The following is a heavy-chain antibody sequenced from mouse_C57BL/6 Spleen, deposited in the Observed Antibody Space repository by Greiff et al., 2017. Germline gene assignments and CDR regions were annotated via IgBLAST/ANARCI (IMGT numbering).Heavy chain of an antibody. J-gene: IGHJ3*01. CDR3: ARWGIITTVAAY. CDR2: IYPGDGDT. D-gene: IGHD1-1*01. CDR1: GYAFSSSW. Sequence: QVQLQQSGPELVKPGASVTISCKASGYAFSSSWMNWVKQRPGKGLEWIGRIYPGDGDTNYNGKFKGKATLTADKSSSTAYMQLSSLTSEDSAVYFCARWGIITTVAAYWGQGTLVTVSA. V-gene: IGHV1-82*01.